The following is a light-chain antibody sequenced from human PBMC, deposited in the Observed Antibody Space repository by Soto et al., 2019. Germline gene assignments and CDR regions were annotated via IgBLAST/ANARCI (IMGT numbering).Light chain of an antibody. V-gene: IGLV2-23*01. Sequence: QSALTQPASVSGSPGQSITISCTGISSDVGSYNLVSWFQQHPGKAPKLLIYEGNKRPSGVSNRFSGSKSGHTASLTISGPQAEDDADYYCCSYAGGSTVLFGGGTKLTVL. CDR2: EGN. J-gene: IGLJ2*01. CDR1: SSDVGSYNL. CDR3: CSYAGGSTVL.